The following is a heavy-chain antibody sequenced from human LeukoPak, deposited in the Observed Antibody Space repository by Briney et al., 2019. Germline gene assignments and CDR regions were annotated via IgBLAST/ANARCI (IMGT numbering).Heavy chain of an antibody. J-gene: IGHJ4*02. CDR2: INPKSGGT. D-gene: IGHD6-13*01. V-gene: IGHV1-2*02. CDR1: GLTLIDYY. CDR3: VRDIAPGFVY. Sequence: ASVKVSCKASGLTLIDYYMHSVRQAPGQRLGWMGWINPKSGGTNYAQTFQGRVTMTRDTSISTAYMGLSRLRADDTAVCFCVRDIAPGFVYWGQGTLVSV.